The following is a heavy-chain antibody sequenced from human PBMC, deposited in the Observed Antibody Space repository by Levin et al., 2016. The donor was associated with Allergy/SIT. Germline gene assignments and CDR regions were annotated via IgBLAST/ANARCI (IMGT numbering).Heavy chain of an antibody. D-gene: IGHD3-22*01. CDR2: INPNSGGT. J-gene: IGHJ4*02. CDR1: GYTFTGYY. V-gene: IGHV1-2*02. Sequence: ASVKVSCKASGYTFTGYYMHWVRQAPGQGLEWMGWINPNSGGTNYAQKFQGRVTMTRDTSISTAYMELSRLRSDDTAVYYCARALYYYDSSGYYLDYWGQGTLVTVSS. CDR3: ARALYYYDSSGYYLDY.